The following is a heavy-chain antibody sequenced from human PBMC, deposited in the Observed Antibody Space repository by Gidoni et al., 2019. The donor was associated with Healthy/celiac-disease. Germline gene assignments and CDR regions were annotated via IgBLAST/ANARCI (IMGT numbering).Heavy chain of an antibody. CDR1: GFTFRSYA. D-gene: IGHD3-22*01. J-gene: IGHJ4*02. Sequence: EVPLLESGGGLVQPGGSLRLSCAASGFTFRSYAMSWVRQAPGKGLEWVSAISGSGGSTYYADSVKGRFTISRDNSKNTLYLQMNSLRAEDTAVYYCAKLSYYYDSSGYLDYWGQGTLVTVSS. V-gene: IGHV3-23*01. CDR3: AKLSYYYDSSGYLDY. CDR2: ISGSGGST.